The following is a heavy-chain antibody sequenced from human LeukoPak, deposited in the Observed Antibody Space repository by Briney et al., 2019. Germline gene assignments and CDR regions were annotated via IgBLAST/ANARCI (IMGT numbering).Heavy chain of an antibody. J-gene: IGHJ6*02. CDR1: GGSISSYY. D-gene: IGHD6-19*01. Sequence: SETLSLTCTVSGGSISSYYWSWIRQPAGKGLEWIGRIYTSGSTNYNPSLKGRVTMSVDTSKNQFSLKLSSVTAADTAVYYCARQLGSGWQTYYYYGMDVWGQGTTVTVSS. CDR2: IYTSGST. CDR3: ARQLGSGWQTYYYYGMDV. V-gene: IGHV4-4*07.